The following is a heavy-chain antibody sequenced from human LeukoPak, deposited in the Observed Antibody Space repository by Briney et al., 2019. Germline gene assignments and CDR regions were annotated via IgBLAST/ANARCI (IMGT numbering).Heavy chain of an antibody. CDR2: ISAYNGNT. J-gene: IGHJ5*02. D-gene: IGHD2-2*01. CDR1: GYTFTSYG. Sequence: ASVKVSCKASGYTFTSYGISWVRQAPGQGLEWMGWISAYNGNTNYAQKLQGRVTMTTDTSTSTAYMELRSLRSDDTAVYYCARVRGYCSSTSCYGENWFDPWGQGTLVTASS. V-gene: IGHV1-18*04. CDR3: ARVRGYCSSTSCYGENWFDP.